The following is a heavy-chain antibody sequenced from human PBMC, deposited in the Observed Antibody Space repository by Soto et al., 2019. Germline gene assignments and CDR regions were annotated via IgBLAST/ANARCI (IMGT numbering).Heavy chain of an antibody. D-gene: IGHD1-1*01. J-gene: IGHJ5*02. CDR3: VRDGTKTLRNWFDP. V-gene: IGHV4-4*07. CDR2: IYATVTT. Sequence: PSETVSLTCTVSGASISGFYWSWIRKSAGKGLEWIGRIYATVTTDYNPSLKSRVMMSVDTSKKQFSLKLRSVTAADTAVYYCVRDGTKTLRNWFDPSGQGIQVTVSS. CDR1: GASISGFY.